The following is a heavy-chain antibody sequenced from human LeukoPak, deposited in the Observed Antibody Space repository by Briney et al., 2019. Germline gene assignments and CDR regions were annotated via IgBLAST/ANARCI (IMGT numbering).Heavy chain of an antibody. D-gene: IGHD3-16*01. CDR3: ARVQARFGDAFDI. V-gene: IGHV4-30-2*01. J-gene: IGHJ3*02. CDR1: GGSISSGGYS. CDR2: IYHSGST. Sequence: SETLSLTCAVSGGSISSGGYSWSWIRQPPGTGLEWIGYIYHSGSTYYNPSLKSRVTISVDRSKNQFSLKLSSVTAADTAVYYCARVQARFGDAFDIWGQGTMVTVSS.